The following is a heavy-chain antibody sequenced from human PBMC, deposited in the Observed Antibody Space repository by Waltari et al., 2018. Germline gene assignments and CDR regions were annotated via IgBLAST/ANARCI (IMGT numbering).Heavy chain of an antibody. Sequence: QVQLQESGPGLVKPSQTLSLTCTVAGGSISSGSHYWSWIRQPAGKGLECIGRIYTSGSTNYNPPLKSRVTISVDTSKNQFALKLSSVTAADTAVYYCARSYYYDSSGYSNWGQGTLVTVSS. CDR2: IYTSGST. CDR3: ARSYYYDSSGYSN. D-gene: IGHD3-22*01. CDR1: GGSISSGSHY. J-gene: IGHJ4*02. V-gene: IGHV4-61*02.